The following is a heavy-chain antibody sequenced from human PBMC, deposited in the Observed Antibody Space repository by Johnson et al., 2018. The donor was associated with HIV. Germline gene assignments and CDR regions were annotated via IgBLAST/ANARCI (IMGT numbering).Heavy chain of an antibody. D-gene: IGHD1-26*01. V-gene: IGHV3-30*18. Sequence: QMLLVESGGGLVQPGGSLRLSCAASGFTVSSNYMSWVRQAPGKGLEWVAVISYDGSNKYYADSVKGRFTISRDNSKNTLYLQMNSLRAEDTAVYYCAKDVELHGAFDIWGQGTMVTVSS. CDR2: ISYDGSNK. J-gene: IGHJ3*02. CDR1: GFTVSSNY. CDR3: AKDVELHGAFDI.